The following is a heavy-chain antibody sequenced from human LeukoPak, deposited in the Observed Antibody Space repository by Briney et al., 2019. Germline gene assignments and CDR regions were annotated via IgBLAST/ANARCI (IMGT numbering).Heavy chain of an antibody. Sequence: SETLSLTCAVSGSSISSADYYWSWIRQSPGKGLEWIGFIYYSGSTYYNPSLKSRVTISVDTSKNQFSLKLRSVTAADTAVYYCASIVVVTAAIDYWGQVTLVTVSS. J-gene: IGHJ4*02. CDR3: ASIVVVTAAIDY. V-gene: IGHV4-30-4*01. D-gene: IGHD2-21*02. CDR1: GSSISSADYY. CDR2: IYYSGST.